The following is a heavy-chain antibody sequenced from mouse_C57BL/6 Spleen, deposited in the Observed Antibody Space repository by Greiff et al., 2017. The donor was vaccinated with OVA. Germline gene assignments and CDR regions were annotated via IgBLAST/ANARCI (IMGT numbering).Heavy chain of an antibody. CDR3: AREWGVRGKDYAMDY. V-gene: IGHV1-82*01. D-gene: IGHD2-14*01. CDR1: GYAFSSSW. CDR2: IYPGDGDT. Sequence: QVQLQQSGPELVKPGASVKISCKASGYAFSSSWMNWVKQRPGKGLEWIGRIYPGDGDTNYNGKFKGKATLTADKSSSTAYMQLSSLTSEDSAVYFCAREWGVRGKDYAMDYRGQGTSDTVSS. J-gene: IGHJ4*01.